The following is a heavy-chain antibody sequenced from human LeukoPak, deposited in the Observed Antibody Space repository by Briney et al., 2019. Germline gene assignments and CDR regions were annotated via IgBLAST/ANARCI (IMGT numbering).Heavy chain of an antibody. J-gene: IGHJ1*01. D-gene: IGHD3-16*01. V-gene: IGHV3-21*01. CDR3: GRAFPPLRTSSAGDL. CDR2: ISGRSSHV. CDR1: GFSFSDYD. Sequence: PGGPLRLSCSASGFSFSDYDMNWVRQAPGKGLEWVSAISGRSSHVYYGESVKGRFTISRDNAKNSLYLQLDSLGVEDTAVYYCGRAFPPLRTSSAGDLWGQGTLVTVSS.